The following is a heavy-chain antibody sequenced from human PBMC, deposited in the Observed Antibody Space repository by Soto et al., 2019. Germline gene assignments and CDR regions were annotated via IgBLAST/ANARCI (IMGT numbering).Heavy chain of an antibody. J-gene: IGHJ4*02. Sequence: SETLSLTCSVSGGSVSDKTYYWSWIRQPPGQRLVWIGYVYYSGTTNYNPSLKSRVTISVDLSKNQFSLRLSSVTTADTALYYCARTTAVPNSLRSRYFFDYWGQGTLVTVSS. V-gene: IGHV4-61*01. CDR1: GGSVSDKTYY. CDR2: VYYSGTT. D-gene: IGHD4-17*01. CDR3: ARTTAVPNSLRSRYFFDY.